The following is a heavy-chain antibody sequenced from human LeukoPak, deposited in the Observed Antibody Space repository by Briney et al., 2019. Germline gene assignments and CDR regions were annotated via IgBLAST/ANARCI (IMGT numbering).Heavy chain of an antibody. CDR2: ISYDGSNK. J-gene: IGHJ4*02. Sequence: GGSLRLSCAASGFTFSSYAMHWVRQAPGKGLEWVAVISYDGSNKYYADSVKGRFTISRDNSKNTLYLQMNSLRAEGTAVYYCAKVGDDIVVVVDPDYWGQGTLVTVSS. V-gene: IGHV3-30-3*01. D-gene: IGHD2-15*01. CDR1: GFTFSSYA. CDR3: AKVGDDIVVVVDPDY.